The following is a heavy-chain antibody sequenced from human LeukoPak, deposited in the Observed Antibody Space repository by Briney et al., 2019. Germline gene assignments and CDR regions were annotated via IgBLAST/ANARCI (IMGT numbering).Heavy chain of an antibody. CDR1: GFTFSSYS. CDR2: ISSSSSYI. V-gene: IGHV3-21*01. Sequence: GGSLRLSCAASGFTFSSYSMNWVRQAPGKGLEWVSSISSSSSYIYYADSVKGRFTISRDNAKNSLYLQMNSLRAEDTAVYYCARYEDYCSGGSCYGHWGQGTLVTVSS. CDR3: ARYEDYCSGGSCYGH. J-gene: IGHJ4*02. D-gene: IGHD2-15*01.